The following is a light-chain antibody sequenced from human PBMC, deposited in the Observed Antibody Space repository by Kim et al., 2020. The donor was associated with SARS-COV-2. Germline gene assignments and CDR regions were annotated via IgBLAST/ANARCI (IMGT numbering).Light chain of an antibody. V-gene: IGKV3-15*01. J-gene: IGKJ2*03. Sequence: VSPGETVNLSCRASQSVKNNLAWYQLRPGQPPRLLIFGASSRATGVPARFSGSGSGTDFTLTISNLQSDDFAVYSCQQYYSRPPYSFGQGTKLEI. CDR2: GAS. CDR3: QQYYSRPPYS. CDR1: QSVKNN.